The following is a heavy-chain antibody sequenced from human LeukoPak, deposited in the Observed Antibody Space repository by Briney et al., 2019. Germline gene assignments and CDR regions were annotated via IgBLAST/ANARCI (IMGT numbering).Heavy chain of an antibody. CDR3: ATVQWLVVGGYFDY. V-gene: IGHV1-24*01. CDR2: FDPEDGET. D-gene: IGHD6-19*01. J-gene: IGHJ4*02. CDR1: GYTFSSYY. Sequence: ASVKVSCKASGYTFSSYYMHWVRQAPGKGLEWMGGFDPEDGETIYAQKFQGRVTMTEDTSTDTAYMELSSLRSEDTAVYYCATVQWLVVGGYFDYWGQGTLVTVSS.